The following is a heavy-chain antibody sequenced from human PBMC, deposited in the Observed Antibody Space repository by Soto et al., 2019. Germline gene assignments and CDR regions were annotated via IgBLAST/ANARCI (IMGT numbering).Heavy chain of an antibody. V-gene: IGHV3-23*01. D-gene: IGHD6-19*01. CDR2: ISGSGGST. Sequence: EVQLLESGGGLVQPGGSLRLSCAASGFTFSSYAMSWVRQAPGKGLEWVSAISGSGGSTYYADSVKGRFTISRDNSKNTLYLQMTSLRAEDTAVYYCAKDRPSGWYTSSVLYFQHWGQGTLVTVSS. CDR3: AKDRPSGWYTSSVLYFQH. CDR1: GFTFSSYA. J-gene: IGHJ1*01.